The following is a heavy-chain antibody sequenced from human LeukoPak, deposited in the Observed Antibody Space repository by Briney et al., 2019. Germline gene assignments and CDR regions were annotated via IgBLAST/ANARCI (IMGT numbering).Heavy chain of an antibody. CDR1: GGSISSYY. CDR2: IYYSGST. D-gene: IGHD6-19*01. Sequence: SETLSLTCTVSGGSISSYYWSWIRQPPGKGLEWIGYIYYSGSTNYNPSLKSRVTISVDTSKNQFSLKLSSLTAAVTAVYYCARSVAGNPYDAFDIWGQGTMVTVSS. J-gene: IGHJ3*02. V-gene: IGHV4-59*01. CDR3: ARSVAGNPYDAFDI.